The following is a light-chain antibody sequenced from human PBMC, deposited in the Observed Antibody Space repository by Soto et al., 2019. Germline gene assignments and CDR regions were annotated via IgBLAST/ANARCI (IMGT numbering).Light chain of an antibody. CDR2: EVS. J-gene: IGLJ2*01. Sequence: QSALTQPASVSGSPGQSITISCSGTSSDVGGYNYVSWYQQHPGKAPKLMIYEVSNRPSGVSNRFSGSKSGNTASLTISGLQAEHEADYYSSSYISSSTLGVVFGGGTKLTVL. CDR1: SSDVGGYNY. V-gene: IGLV2-14*01. CDR3: SSYISSSTLGVV.